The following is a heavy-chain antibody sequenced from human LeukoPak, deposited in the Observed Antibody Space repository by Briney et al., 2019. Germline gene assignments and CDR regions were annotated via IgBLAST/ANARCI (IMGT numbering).Heavy chain of an antibody. D-gene: IGHD6-13*01. J-gene: IGHJ6*03. Sequence: EASVKVSCKASGGTFGSYAISWVRQAPGQGLEWMGRIIPIFGTANYAQKFQGRVTITTDESTSTAYMELSSLRSEDTAVYYCARDSSNSWYVREYYYYYMDVWGKGTTVTVSS. CDR3: ARDSSNSWYVREYYYYYMDV. CDR1: GGTFGSYA. CDR2: IIPIFGTA. V-gene: IGHV1-69*05.